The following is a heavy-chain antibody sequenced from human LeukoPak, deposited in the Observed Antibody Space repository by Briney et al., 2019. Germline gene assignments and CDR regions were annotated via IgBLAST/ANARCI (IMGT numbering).Heavy chain of an antibody. Sequence: GGSLRLSCAASGFIFSSYGMHWVRQAPGKGLEWVAVIWYGGSNKYYADSVKGRFTISRDNAKNTLYLQMNTLRVEDTAVYYCTRDLMDYDVSTGLHHYYMDVWGQGTTVTVSS. CDR1: GFIFSSYG. D-gene: IGHD3-9*01. V-gene: IGHV3-33*08. CDR3: TRDLMDYDVSTGLHHYYMDV. J-gene: IGHJ6*02. CDR2: IWYGGSNK.